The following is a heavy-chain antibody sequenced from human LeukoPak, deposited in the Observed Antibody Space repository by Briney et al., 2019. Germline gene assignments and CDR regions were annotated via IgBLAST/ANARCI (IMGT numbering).Heavy chain of an antibody. V-gene: IGHV3-21*01. CDR1: GFNLSNYN. CDR3: AKAYSYGNYYYYGMDV. J-gene: IGHJ6*02. Sequence: GGSLRLSCAASGFNLSNYNMNWVRQAPGKGLEWVSSITVTTTFIYYADSVKGRFTISRDNSKNTLYLQMNSLRAEDTAVYYCAKAYSYGNYYYYGMDVWGQGTTVTVSS. CDR2: ITVTTTFI. D-gene: IGHD5-18*01.